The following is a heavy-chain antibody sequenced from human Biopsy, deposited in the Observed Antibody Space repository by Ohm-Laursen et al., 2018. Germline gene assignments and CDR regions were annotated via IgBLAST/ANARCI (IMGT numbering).Heavy chain of an antibody. CDR2: IYYTGNT. CDR1: GDSISTYY. D-gene: IGHD3-22*01. CDR3: ARDRGYYSDRTVPGYFDL. V-gene: IGHV4-59*01. J-gene: IGHJ2*01. Sequence: GTLSLTCTVSGDSISTYYWSWIRQPPGKGLQWIGYIYYTGNTDYNPSLQSRVTISVDTSKNHFSLRLRSMTPADTAMYYCARDRGYYSDRTVPGYFDLWGRGTPVTVSS.